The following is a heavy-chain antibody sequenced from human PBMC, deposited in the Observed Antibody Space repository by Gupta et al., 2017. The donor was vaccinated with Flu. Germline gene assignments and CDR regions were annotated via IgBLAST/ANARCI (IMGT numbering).Heavy chain of an antibody. CDR3: GRGMPYSGTYLAVGE. CDR2: IYPTGST. Sequence: GYYWSWIRQPPGKRLEYIGIIYPTGSTEYNPSLKSRVTISLDTSQNQVSLKVRSVTAADTAVYYCGRGMPYSGTYLAVGEWGQGTLVTVSS. D-gene: IGHD1-26*01. V-gene: IGHV4-61*08. J-gene: IGHJ4*02. CDR1: GYY.